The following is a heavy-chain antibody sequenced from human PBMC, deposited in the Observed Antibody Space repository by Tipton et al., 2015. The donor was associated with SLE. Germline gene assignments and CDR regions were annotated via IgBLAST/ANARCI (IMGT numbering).Heavy chain of an antibody. J-gene: IGHJ5*02. V-gene: IGHV3-33*03. CDR2: IRYDGSNK. D-gene: IGHD3-3*01. CDR1: GFTFSSYG. CDR3: ASAKYYDFWSGPNWFDP. Sequence: SLRLSCAASGFTFSSYGMHWVRQAPGKGLEWEALIRYDGSNKYYADSVKGRFTISRDNAKNSLYLQMNSLRAEDTAVYYCASAKYYDFWSGPNWFDPWGQGSLVTVSS.